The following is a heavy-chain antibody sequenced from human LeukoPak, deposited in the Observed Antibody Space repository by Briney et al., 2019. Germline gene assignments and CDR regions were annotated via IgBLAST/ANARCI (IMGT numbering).Heavy chain of an antibody. CDR1: GGSFSGYY. D-gene: IGHD5-18*01. CDR3: ASGGYSYGADAADAFDI. J-gene: IGHJ3*02. V-gene: IGHV4-34*01. CDR2: INHSGST. Sequence: SETLSLTCAVYGGSFSGYYWSWIRQPPGKGLEWIGEINHSGSTNYNPSLKSRVTISVETSKNQFSLKLSPVTAADTAVYYCASGGYSYGADAADAFDIWGQGTMVTVSS.